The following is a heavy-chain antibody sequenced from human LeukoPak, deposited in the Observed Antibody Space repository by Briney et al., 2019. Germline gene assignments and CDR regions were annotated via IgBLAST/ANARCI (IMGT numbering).Heavy chain of an antibody. CDR3: ARDQAVSGSNYYYGVDV. CDR2: RSYDGANK. J-gene: IGHJ6*04. D-gene: IGHD6-19*01. Sequence: GRSLRLSRAASGFTFSSYAMHWVRQAPGKGLEWVAVRSYDGANKHYADSVKGRFTISRDNFKNTLYLEMNSLRAEDTAVYYCARDQAVSGSNYYYGVDVWGEGTTVTVSS. CDR1: GFTFSSYA. V-gene: IGHV3-30*04.